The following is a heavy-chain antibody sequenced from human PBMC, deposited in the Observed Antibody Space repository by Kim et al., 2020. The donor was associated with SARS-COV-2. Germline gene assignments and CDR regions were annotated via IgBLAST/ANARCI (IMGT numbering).Heavy chain of an antibody. V-gene: IGHV3-48*02. D-gene: IGHD3-16*01. J-gene: IGHJ3*02. CDR1: GFSLTTYS. CDR2: ITGSTGTI. CDR3: GKEMWGAFDI. Sequence: GGSLRLSCAASGFSLTTYSLNWVRQAPGKGLEWVSSITGSTGTIFYADSVRGRFTISRDIAKSSLYLQMDSLRDDDTAIYYCGKEMWGAFDIWGRGTMVTVSS.